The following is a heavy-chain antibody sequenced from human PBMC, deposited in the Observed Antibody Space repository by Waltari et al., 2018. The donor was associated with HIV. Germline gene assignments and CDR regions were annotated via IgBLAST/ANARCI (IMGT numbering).Heavy chain of an antibody. J-gene: IGHJ4*02. CDR2: IYHSGST. V-gene: IGHV4-38-2*01. CDR1: GYSISSGYY. Sequence: QVQLQESGPGLVKPSETLSLTCAVSGYSISSGYYWGRLRPPPGQGLEWIGSIYHSGSTYYNPSLKSRVTISVDTSKNQFSLKLSSVTAADTAVYYCARQIQCSGGSCHDAYFDYWGQGTLVTVSS. CDR3: ARQIQCSGGSCHDAYFDY. D-gene: IGHD2-15*01.